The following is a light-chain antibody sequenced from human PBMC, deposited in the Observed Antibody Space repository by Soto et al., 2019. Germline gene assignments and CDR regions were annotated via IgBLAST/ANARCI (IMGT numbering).Light chain of an antibody. J-gene: IGLJ3*02. CDR1: SSDVGGYNY. Sequence: QSALTQPRSVSGSPGQSVTISCSGTSSDVGGYNYVSWYQLHPGKAPKLMIYDVTKRPSGVPDRFSGSKSGNTASLTISGLQAEDEADYYCCSYSGTYTWVFGGGIKVTVL. V-gene: IGLV2-11*01. CDR3: CSYSGTYTWV. CDR2: DVT.